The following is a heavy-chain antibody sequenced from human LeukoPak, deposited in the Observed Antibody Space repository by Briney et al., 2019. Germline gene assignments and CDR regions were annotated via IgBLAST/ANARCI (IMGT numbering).Heavy chain of an antibody. J-gene: IGHJ4*02. Sequence: ASVKVSCKASGYTFTNHWMHWVRQAPGQGLEWMGIINPSGGSTSYAQKFQGRVTLTRDMSTTSVYMELTSLRSEDTAVYYCARGHRISSGWYRRDYYFDYWGQGTLVTVSS. V-gene: IGHV1-46*01. CDR3: ARGHRISSGWYRRDYYFDY. D-gene: IGHD6-19*01. CDR2: INPSGGST. CDR1: GYTFTNHW.